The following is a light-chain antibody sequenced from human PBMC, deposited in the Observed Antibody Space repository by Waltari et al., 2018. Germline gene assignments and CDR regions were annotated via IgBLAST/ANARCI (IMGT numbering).Light chain of an antibody. J-gene: IGLJ2*01. CDR1: SSDVGSYHF. CDR2: EVS. CDR3: CSYAGSNTTMV. V-gene: IGLV2-23*02. Sequence: QSALTQPASVSGSPGQSITISCTGTSSDVGSYHFFFWYQQHPGKDPKLMIYEVSRRRSGVSNRCSGSKSGNTTSLTISGLQAEDESDYYCCSYAGSNTTMVFGGGTKLTVL.